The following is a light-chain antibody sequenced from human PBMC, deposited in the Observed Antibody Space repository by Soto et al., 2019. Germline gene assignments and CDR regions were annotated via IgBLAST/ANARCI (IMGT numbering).Light chain of an antibody. J-gene: IGLJ1*01. Sequence: QSVLTQPPSVSGAPGQRVTISCTGSSSNIGAGYDVHWYQQLPGTAPKLLMYGNSNRPSGVPDRFSGSKSGTSASLAITGLQDEDEADYYCQSHDNSLSGYVFGTGTKLTVL. V-gene: IGLV1-40*01. CDR3: QSHDNSLSGYV. CDR2: GNS. CDR1: SSNIGAGYD.